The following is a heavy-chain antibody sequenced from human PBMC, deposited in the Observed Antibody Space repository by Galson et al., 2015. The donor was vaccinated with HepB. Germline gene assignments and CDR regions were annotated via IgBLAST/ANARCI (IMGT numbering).Heavy chain of an antibody. CDR2: MNQDGSDK. Sequence: SLRLSCAASGFTFSNYWMNWVRQAPGKGLEWVANMNQDGSDKRYAESVRGRFTISRDNGKSSLFLQMISLRAEDTALYYCARGFRGGYDNWGQGSLVTVSS. CDR3: ARGFRGGYDN. V-gene: IGHV3-7*01. D-gene: IGHD5-12*01. CDR1: GFTFSNYW. J-gene: IGHJ4*02.